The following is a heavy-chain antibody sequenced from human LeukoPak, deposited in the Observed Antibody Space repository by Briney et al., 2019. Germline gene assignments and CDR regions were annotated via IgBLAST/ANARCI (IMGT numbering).Heavy chain of an antibody. V-gene: IGHV1-2*02. Sequence: GASVKVSCKASGYTFTAYYIHWVRQAPGQGLEWMGWISAKSGGTDYAQKFQGRVTMTRDTSISTAYVELSSLTSDDTAVYYCAIQPWGSGNNWYFDLWGRGTLVTVSS. D-gene: IGHD7-27*01. J-gene: IGHJ2*01. CDR1: GYTFTAYY. CDR3: AIQPWGSGNNWYFDL. CDR2: ISAKSGGT.